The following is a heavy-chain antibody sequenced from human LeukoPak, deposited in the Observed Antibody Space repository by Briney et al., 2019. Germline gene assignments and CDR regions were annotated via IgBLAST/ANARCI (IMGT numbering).Heavy chain of an antibody. CDR1: GYTFTGYY. Sequence: GASVKVSCKASGYTFTGYYMHWVRQAPGQGLEWMGWINPNSGGTNYAQKFQGRVTMTRDTSISTAYMELSRLRSDDTAVYYCARATVDTAMVTDGYYFDHWGQGTLVTVSS. D-gene: IGHD5-18*01. V-gene: IGHV1-2*02. CDR3: ARATVDTAMVTDGYYFDH. CDR2: INPNSGGT. J-gene: IGHJ4*02.